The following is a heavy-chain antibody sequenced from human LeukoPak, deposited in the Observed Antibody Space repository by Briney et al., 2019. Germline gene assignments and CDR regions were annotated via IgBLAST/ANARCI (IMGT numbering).Heavy chain of an antibody. CDR3: ARDLGTPYYFDY. D-gene: IGHD7-27*01. J-gene: IGHJ4*02. V-gene: IGHV1-2*02. CDR2: ISPNSGGT. Sequence: ASVKVSCTSSGYTFTFYYMHWVRQAPGQGREWMGWISPNSGGTNYAQKFQGRVTMTRDTSISTAYMELSGLRSDDTAVYYCARDLGTPYYFDYWGQGTLVTVSS. CDR1: GYTFTFYY.